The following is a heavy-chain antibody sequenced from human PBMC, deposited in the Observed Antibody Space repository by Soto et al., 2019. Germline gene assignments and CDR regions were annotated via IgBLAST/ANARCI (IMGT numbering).Heavy chain of an antibody. Sequence: QVQLVESGGGVVQPGISLGLPCAALGSTFANMGRNWAGRAPGKGLEWVTLISNDGSNKFYADSVKGRFTISRDNSKNTLYLQMTSLKTEDTAVYYCAKDGADTGTYNFDYWGQGTLVTVSS. CDR2: ISNDGSNK. CDR3: AKDGADTGTYNFDY. D-gene: IGHD1-26*01. V-gene: IGHV3-30*18. CDR1: GSTFANMG. J-gene: IGHJ4*02.